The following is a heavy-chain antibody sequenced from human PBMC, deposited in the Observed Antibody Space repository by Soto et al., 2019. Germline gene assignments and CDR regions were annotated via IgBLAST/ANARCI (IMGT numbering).Heavy chain of an antibody. CDR1: GGSFSGYY. CDR2: INHSGST. Sequence: QVQLQQWGAGLLKPSETLSLTCAVYGGSFSGYYWSWIRQPPGKGLEWIGEINHSGSTNYNPSLKSRVTISVAPSKNQSSPKLSPVTAADTAVYYCAISRVRGYGMDVWGQGPTVTVSS. D-gene: IGHD3-10*02. CDR3: AISRVRGYGMDV. V-gene: IGHV4-34*01. J-gene: IGHJ6*02.